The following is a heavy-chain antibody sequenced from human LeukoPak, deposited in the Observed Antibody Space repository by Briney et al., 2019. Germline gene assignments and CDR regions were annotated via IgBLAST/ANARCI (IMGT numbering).Heavy chain of an antibody. CDR3: ARAPWAYGNYVHAFDI. Sequence: SETLSLTCTVSGGSFRGDYYWAWIRQPPGKGLEWIGSIYSGGRIYYNPSLKSRVSISIDTSNNDLSLKATSVTAADTAGYYCARAPWAYGNYVHAFDIWGQGTMVTVSS. CDR2: IYSGGRI. D-gene: IGHD4-11*01. CDR1: GGSFRGDYY. V-gene: IGHV4-39*07. J-gene: IGHJ3*02.